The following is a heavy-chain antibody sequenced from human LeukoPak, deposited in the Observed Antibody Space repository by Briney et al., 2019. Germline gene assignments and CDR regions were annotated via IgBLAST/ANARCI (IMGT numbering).Heavy chain of an antibody. D-gene: IGHD3-10*01. CDR3: ARNPLGLNFDY. Sequence: GGSLRLSCAVSGFPFSSYWMDWVRQAPGKGPVWVSRINTDGSSTDYADSVKGRFTISRDNAKNSLYLQMNSLRAEDTAVYYCARNPLGLNFDYWGQGTLVTVSS. CDR2: INTDGSST. J-gene: IGHJ4*02. V-gene: IGHV3-74*01. CDR1: GFPFSSYW.